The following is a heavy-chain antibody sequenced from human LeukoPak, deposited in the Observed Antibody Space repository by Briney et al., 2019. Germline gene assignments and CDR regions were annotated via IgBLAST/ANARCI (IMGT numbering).Heavy chain of an antibody. CDR1: GYTFTRYG. Sequence: ASVKVSCKASGYTFTRYGISWVRQAPGQGLEWMGWISAYNGNTNYAQKLQGRVTMTTDTSTSTAYMELRSLRSDDTAVYYCARVKIKFDYGGNSIDYWGQGTLVTVSS. V-gene: IGHV1-18*01. J-gene: IGHJ4*02. CDR2: ISAYNGNT. CDR3: ARVKIKFDYGGNSIDY. D-gene: IGHD4-23*01.